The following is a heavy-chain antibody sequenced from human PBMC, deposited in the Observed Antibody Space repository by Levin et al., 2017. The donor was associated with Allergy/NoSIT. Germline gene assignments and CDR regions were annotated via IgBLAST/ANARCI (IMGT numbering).Heavy chain of an antibody. Sequence: AGGSLRLSCAASGFTFSSYGMHWVRQAPGKGLEWVAVISYDGSNKYYADSVKGRFTISRDNSKNTLYLQMNSLRAEDTAVYYCAKSHVLGISYDYGMDVWGQGTTVTVSS. D-gene: IGHD3-3*02. CDR2: ISYDGSNK. J-gene: IGHJ6*02. V-gene: IGHV3-30*18. CDR1: GFTFSSYG. CDR3: AKSHVLGISYDYGMDV.